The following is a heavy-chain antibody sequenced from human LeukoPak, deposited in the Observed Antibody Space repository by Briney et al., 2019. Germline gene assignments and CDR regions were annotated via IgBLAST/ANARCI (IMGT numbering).Heavy chain of an antibody. V-gene: IGHV4-61*01. CDR1: GGSVSSANYY. CDR2: IYYSGST. Sequence: SETLSLTCTASGGSVSSANYYWTWIRQPPGKGLECIGYIYYSGSTNYNPSLKSRVTMSVDTSKNQFSLKLSSVTAADTAVYYCARASTIFGVISVMGNWFDPWGQGTLVTVSS. CDR3: ARASTIFGVISVMGNWFDP. J-gene: IGHJ5*02. D-gene: IGHD3-3*01.